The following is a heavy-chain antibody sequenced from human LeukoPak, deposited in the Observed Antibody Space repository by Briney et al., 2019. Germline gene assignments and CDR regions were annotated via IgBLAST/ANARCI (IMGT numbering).Heavy chain of an antibody. V-gene: IGHV3-23*01. CDR2: ISSSGDST. D-gene: IGHD6-6*01. CDR3: ARTDYPYSGSSPAGY. CDR1: KFTFSSYA. J-gene: IGHJ4*02. Sequence: GGSLRLSCAASKFTFSSYAMTWVRQAPGKGLEWVSSISSSGDSTYYADSVKGRFTISRDNSKNTLYLQMGSLRAEDMAVYYCARTDYPYSGSSPAGYWGQGTLVTVSS.